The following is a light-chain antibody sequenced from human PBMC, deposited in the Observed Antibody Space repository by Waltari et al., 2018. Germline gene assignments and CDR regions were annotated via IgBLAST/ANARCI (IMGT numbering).Light chain of an antibody. CDR1: RRDVGSYNL. V-gene: IGLV2-23*02. Sequence: QSALTQPASVSGSPGQSITIPCPGTRRDVGSYNLVPWYQQHPGKAPKLMLYEVSKRPPGVSNRFSGSKSGNTASLTISGLQAEDEADYYCCSYAGSSTHVVFGGGTKLTVL. CDR3: CSYAGSSTHVV. J-gene: IGLJ2*01. CDR2: EVS.